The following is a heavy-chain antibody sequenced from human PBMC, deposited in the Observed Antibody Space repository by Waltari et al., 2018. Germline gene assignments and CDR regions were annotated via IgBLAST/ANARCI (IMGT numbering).Heavy chain of an antibody. V-gene: IGHV1-2*06. CDR1: GYTFTGYY. CDR2: INPNSGGT. CDR3: ARDLRAYCGGDCLFDY. D-gene: IGHD2-21*01. J-gene: IGHJ4*02. Sequence: QVQLVQSGAEVKKPGASVKVSCKASGYTFTGYYMHWVRQAPGQGLEWMGRINPNSGGTNYAQKFQGRVTMTRDTSISTAYMELSRLRSDDTAVYYCARDLRAYCGGDCLFDYWGQGTLVTVSS.